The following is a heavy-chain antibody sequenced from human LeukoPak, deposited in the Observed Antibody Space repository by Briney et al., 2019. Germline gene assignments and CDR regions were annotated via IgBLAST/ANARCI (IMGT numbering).Heavy chain of an antibody. CDR3: ARLAKADAFDI. V-gene: IGHV3-21*01. J-gene: IGHJ3*02. CDR2: ISGSGGST. CDR1: GFTDSSNY. Sequence: GGSLRLSCVASGFTDSSNYMSWVRQAPGRGLEWVSSISGSGGSTYYADSVKGRFTISRDNAKNSLYLQMNSLRAEDTAVYYCARLAKADAFDIWGQGTMVTVSS.